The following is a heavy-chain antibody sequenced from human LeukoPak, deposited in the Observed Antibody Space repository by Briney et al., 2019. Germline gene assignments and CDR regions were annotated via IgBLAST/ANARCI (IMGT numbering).Heavy chain of an antibody. Sequence: PGGSLRLSCAASGFTFSSYAMSWVRQAPGKGLEWVSAISGSGGSTYYADSVKGRFTISRDNAKNSLYLQMNSLRAEDTAVYYCARSSSYCSSTSCYEYDAFDIWGQGTMVTVSS. J-gene: IGHJ3*02. CDR3: ARSSSYCSSTSCYEYDAFDI. CDR1: GFTFSSYA. V-gene: IGHV3-23*01. D-gene: IGHD2-2*01. CDR2: ISGSGGST.